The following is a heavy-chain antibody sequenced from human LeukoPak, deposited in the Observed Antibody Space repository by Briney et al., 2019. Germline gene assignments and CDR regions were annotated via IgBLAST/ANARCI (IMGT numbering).Heavy chain of an antibody. V-gene: IGHV4-59*08. J-gene: IGHJ6*04. Sequence: SETLSLTCIVSGDSVSTKYWAWVRQPPGMPLEYVGYVHYSGATDYNPSLRSRLTISMDTSRNIFSLRLTSVTAADTAVYYCARLMPMVLTGQRYFYHPLDVWGKGATLTVSS. CDR2: VHYSGAT. CDR1: GDSVSTKY. D-gene: IGHD3-9*01. CDR3: ARLMPMVLTGQRYFYHPLDV.